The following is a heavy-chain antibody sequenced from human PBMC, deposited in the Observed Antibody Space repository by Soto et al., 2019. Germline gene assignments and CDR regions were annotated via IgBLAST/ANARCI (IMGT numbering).Heavy chain of an antibody. J-gene: IGHJ6*03. CDR1: GFTFSTYG. CDR3: AKDTGYCSSTSCPYYYYYYMDV. D-gene: IGHD2-2*03. CDR2: IPYDGSKK. V-gene: IGHV3-30*18. Sequence: GGSLRLSCAASGFTFSTYGIHWVRQAPGKGLEWVAVIPYDGSKKYYADSVKGRFTISRDNSKNTLYLQMNSLRAEDTAVYYCAKDTGYCSSTSCPYYYYYYMDVWGKGTTVTVSS.